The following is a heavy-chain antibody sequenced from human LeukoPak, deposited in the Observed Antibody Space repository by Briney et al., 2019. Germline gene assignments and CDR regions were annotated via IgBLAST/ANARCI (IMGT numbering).Heavy chain of an antibody. D-gene: IGHD6-13*01. V-gene: IGHV1-18*01. CDR2: ISAYNGNT. CDR1: GYTFTSYG. CDR3: AREGGQYSSSWYDWFDP. J-gene: IGHJ5*02. Sequence: ASMKVSCKASGYTFTSYGISWVRQAPGQGLEWMGWISAYNGNTNYAQKLQGRVTMTTDTSTSTAYMELRSLRSDDTAVYYCAREGGQYSSSWYDWFDPWGQGTLVTVSS.